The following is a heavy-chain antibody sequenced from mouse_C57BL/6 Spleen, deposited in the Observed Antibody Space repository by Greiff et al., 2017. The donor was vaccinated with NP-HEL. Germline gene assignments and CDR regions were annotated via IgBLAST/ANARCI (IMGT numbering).Heavy chain of an antibody. CDR2: IYPGDGDT. Sequence: VQLVESGAELVKPGASVKISCKASGYAFSSYWMNWVKQRPGKGLEWIGQIYPGDGDTNYNGKFKGKATLTADKSSSTAYMQLSSPTSEDSAVCFCAREGGYYLPSWLAYWGQGTLVTVSA. CDR1: GYAFSSYW. V-gene: IGHV1-80*01. J-gene: IGHJ3*01. CDR3: AREGGYYLPSWLAY. D-gene: IGHD2-3*01.